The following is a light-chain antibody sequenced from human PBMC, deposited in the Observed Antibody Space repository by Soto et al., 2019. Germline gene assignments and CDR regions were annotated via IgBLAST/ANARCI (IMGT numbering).Light chain of an antibody. V-gene: IGKV1-12*01. Sequence: DIQMTQSPSSVFAPVGDRVTITCRATEVISQWLAWYQQKPGKPPRLLIYAASTLQNGVPSRFSGSGFGTDFTLTINSLQPEDSGTYYCQQANSFPQTFGLGTRVEIK. CDR3: QQANSFPQT. CDR1: EVISQW. CDR2: AAS. J-gene: IGKJ1*01.